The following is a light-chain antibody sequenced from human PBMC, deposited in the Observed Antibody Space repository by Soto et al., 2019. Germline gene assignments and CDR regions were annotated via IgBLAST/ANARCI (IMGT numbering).Light chain of an antibody. J-gene: IGLJ1*01. CDR2: DVS. Sequence: QSVLTQPASVSGSPGQSVTISCTGTNSDVGGYNYVSWYQQHPGKAPKLMIYDVSKRPSGVPDRFSGSKSGNTASLTISGLQAEDEADYYCSSYTGSCTLYVFGTGTKVTVL. CDR1: NSDVGGYNY. CDR3: SSYTGSCTLYV. V-gene: IGLV2-11*01.